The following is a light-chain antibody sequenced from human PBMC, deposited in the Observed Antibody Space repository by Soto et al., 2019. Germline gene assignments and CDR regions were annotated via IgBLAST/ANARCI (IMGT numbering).Light chain of an antibody. J-gene: IGLJ3*02. CDR3: AAWDDSLSGWV. Sequence: QPVLTQPPSASGTPGQRVTISCSGSSSNIGSNYVYWYQQLPGTAPKLLIYSNNQRPSGVPDRFSGSKSGTSASLAISGLRSEDEADYDCAAWDDSLSGWVFGGGTKVTVL. CDR1: SSNIGSNY. V-gene: IGLV1-47*02. CDR2: SNN.